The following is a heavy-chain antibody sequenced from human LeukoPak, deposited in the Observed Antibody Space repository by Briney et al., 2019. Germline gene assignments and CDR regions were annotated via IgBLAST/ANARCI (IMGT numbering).Heavy chain of an antibody. CDR2: IYSGGST. J-gene: IGHJ4*02. CDR1: GFTVSSNF. CDR3: ARRVGGYSHTYDY. Sequence: GGSLRLSCAASGFTVSSNFLSWVRQAPGKGLEWVSLIYSGGSTDYTDSVTGRFTISRDNSKNTLYLQMNSLRAADTAVYYCARRVGGYSHTYDYCGQGTLFTV. V-gene: IGHV3-53*01. D-gene: IGHD4-23*01.